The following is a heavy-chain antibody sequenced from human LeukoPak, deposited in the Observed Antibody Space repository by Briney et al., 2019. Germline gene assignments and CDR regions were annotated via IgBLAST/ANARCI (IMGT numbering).Heavy chain of an antibody. CDR2: ISSSSSYI. CDR1: GFTFSSYS. CDR3: ARDLYPSGIAFH. D-gene: IGHD6-13*01. Sequence: PGGSLRLSCAASGFTFSSYSMNWVRQAPGKGLEWVSSISSSSSYIYYADSVRGRLTISRDNVKNSLYLQIHSLSAEDSAVYYCARDLYPSGIAFHWGQGTLVTVSS. V-gene: IGHV3-21*01. J-gene: IGHJ4*02.